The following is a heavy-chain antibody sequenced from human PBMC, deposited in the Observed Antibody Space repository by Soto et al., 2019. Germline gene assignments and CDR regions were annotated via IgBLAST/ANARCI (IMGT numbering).Heavy chain of an antibody. V-gene: IGHV1-58*01. CDR3: AASAGSIAARPRFDY. J-gene: IGHJ4*02. CDR1: GFTFTSSA. Sequence: SVKVSCKASGFTFTSSAAQWVRQARGQRLEWIGWIVVGSGNTNYAQKFQERVTITRDMSTSTAYMELSSLRSEDTAVYYCAASAGSIAARPRFDYWGQGTLVTVSS. CDR2: IVVGSGNT. D-gene: IGHD6-6*01.